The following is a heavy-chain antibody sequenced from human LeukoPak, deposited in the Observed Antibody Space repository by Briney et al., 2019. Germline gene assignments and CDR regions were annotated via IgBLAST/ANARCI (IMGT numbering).Heavy chain of an antibody. J-gene: IGHJ4*02. V-gene: IGHV3-23*01. D-gene: IGHD4-17*01. Sequence: PGGSLRLSCAASGFTFSSYAMSWVRQAPGKGLEWVSAISGSGGSTYYADSVKGRFTISRDNSKNTLYLQMNSLRADDTAVYYCEKIGDYGRGPLNDYWGQGTLVTVSS. CDR3: EKIGDYGRGPLNDY. CDR2: ISGSGGST. CDR1: GFTFSSYA.